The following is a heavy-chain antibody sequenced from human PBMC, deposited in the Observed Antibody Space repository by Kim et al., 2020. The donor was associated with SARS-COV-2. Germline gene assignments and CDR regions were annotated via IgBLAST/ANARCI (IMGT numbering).Heavy chain of an antibody. CDR3: ARVFGAFGVVVPAAIPDFGAFDI. V-gene: IGHV4-59*13. Sequence: SETLSLTCTVSGGSISSYYWSWIRQPPGKGLEWIGYIYYSGSTNYNPSLKSRVTISVDTSKNQFSLKLSSVTAADTAVYYCARVFGAFGVVVPAAIPDFGAFDIWGQGTMVTVSS. CDR2: IYYSGST. J-gene: IGHJ3*02. D-gene: IGHD2-2*02. CDR1: GGSISSYY.